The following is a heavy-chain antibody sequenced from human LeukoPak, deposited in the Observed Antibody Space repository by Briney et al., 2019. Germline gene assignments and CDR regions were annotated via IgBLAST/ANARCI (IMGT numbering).Heavy chain of an antibody. Sequence: GGSLRLSCAASGFTFSGYGMHWVRQAPGKGLEWVALISYDGSNKYSAESVKGRFTISRDNSKNTLYLQMNSLRAEDTAVYYCAKVRFPATVTTPPDYWGQGTLVTVSS. CDR1: GFTFSGYG. CDR3: AKVRFPATVTTPPDY. V-gene: IGHV3-30*18. D-gene: IGHD4-11*01. J-gene: IGHJ4*02. CDR2: ISYDGSNK.